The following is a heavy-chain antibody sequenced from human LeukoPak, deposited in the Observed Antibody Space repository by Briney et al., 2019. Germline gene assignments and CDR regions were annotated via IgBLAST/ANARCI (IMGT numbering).Heavy chain of an antibody. J-gene: IGHJ6*03. CDR2: IYYGGST. CDR1: GCTVSNTDSY. Sequence: SETLSLTCTGSGCTVSNTDSYWGWLGQPPGKGLEWIGDIYYGGSTNYNPSLKSRVTISLDTSKNQFSLRLTSVTAADTAVYYCARLTWDVPPGGLYYSCYIDVWDKGATVTVSS. D-gene: IGHD2-2*01. V-gene: IGHV4-61*05. CDR3: ARLTWDVPPGGLYYSCYIDV.